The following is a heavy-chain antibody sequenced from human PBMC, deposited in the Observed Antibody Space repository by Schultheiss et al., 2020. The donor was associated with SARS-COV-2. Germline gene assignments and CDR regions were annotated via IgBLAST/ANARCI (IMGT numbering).Heavy chain of an antibody. J-gene: IGHJ6*02. CDR1: AFTFSSYG. CDR2: ISYDGSNK. V-gene: IGHV3-30*03. Sequence: GGSLRLSCVASAFTFSSYGMHWVRQAPGKGLEWVAVISYDGSNKYYADSVKGRFTISRDNSKNTLYLQMNSLRAEDTAVYYCARDAARGAGYYGMDVWGQGTTVTVSS. CDR3: ARDAARGAGYYGMDV. D-gene: IGHD3-10*01.